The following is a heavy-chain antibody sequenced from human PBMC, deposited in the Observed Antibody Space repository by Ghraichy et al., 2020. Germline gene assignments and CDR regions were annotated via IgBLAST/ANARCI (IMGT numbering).Heavy chain of an antibody. D-gene: IGHD1-26*01. V-gene: IGHV4-31*03. Sequence: SETLSLTCTVSGGSISSGGYYWSWIRQHPGKGLEWIGYIYYSGSTYYNPSLKSRVTISVDTSKNQFSLKLSSVTAADTAVYYCARGLVGTFDYWGQGTLVTVSS. CDR2: IYYSGST. CDR3: ARGLVGTFDY. J-gene: IGHJ4*02. CDR1: GGSISSGGYY.